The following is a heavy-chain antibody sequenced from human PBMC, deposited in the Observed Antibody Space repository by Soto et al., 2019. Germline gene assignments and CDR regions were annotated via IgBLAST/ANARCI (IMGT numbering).Heavy chain of an antibody. CDR2: ISYDGSNK. D-gene: IGHD3-22*01. CDR1: GFTFSSYA. V-gene: IGHV3-30-3*01. J-gene: IGHJ6*02. Sequence: QVQLVESGGGVVQPGRSLRLSCAASGFTFSSYAMHWVRQAPGKGLEWVAVISYDGSNKYYADSVKGRFTISRDNSKNTLYLQMNSLRAEDTAVYYCARDQENTYDSSGPTGYGMDVWGQGTTVTVSS. CDR3: ARDQENTYDSSGPTGYGMDV.